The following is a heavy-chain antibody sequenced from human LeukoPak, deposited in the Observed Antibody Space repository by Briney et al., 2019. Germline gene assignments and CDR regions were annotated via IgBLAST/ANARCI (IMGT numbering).Heavy chain of an antibody. D-gene: IGHD1-1*01. J-gene: IGHJ4*02. CDR3: ARDPPSTTTLDY. V-gene: IGHV1-2*02. CDR2: INLNSGAT. CDR1: GYTFIDYY. Sequence: ASVKVSCKASGYTFIDYYIHWVRQAPGQGLEWLGWINLNSGATKYAQNLQGRVTMTRDTSISTAYVELSKLNSDDTAVYYCARDPPSTTTLDYWGQGTPVTVSS.